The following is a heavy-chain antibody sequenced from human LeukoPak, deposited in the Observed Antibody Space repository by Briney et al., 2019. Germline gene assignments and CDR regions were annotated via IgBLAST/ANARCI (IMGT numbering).Heavy chain of an antibody. CDR1: GYSFTSYW. Sequence: GESLKISCKGSGYSFTSYWIGWVRQMPGKGLEWMGIIYPGDSDTRYSPSFQGQVTISADKSISTAYLQWSSLKASDTAMYYRARPTSNYYDSSGPFDYGGQGTLVTVSS. CDR2: IYPGDSDT. V-gene: IGHV5-51*01. J-gene: IGHJ4*02. CDR3: ARPTSNYYDSSGPFDY. D-gene: IGHD3-22*01.